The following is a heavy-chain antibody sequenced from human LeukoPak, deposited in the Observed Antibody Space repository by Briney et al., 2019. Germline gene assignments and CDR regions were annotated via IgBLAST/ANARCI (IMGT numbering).Heavy chain of an antibody. V-gene: IGHV1-18*01. CDR1: GYTFTSYG. CDR2: ISAYNGNT. J-gene: IGHJ4*02. CDR3: ARESDSSGWYGGDDY. Sequence: ASVKVSCKASGYTFTSYGISWVRQAPGQGLEWMGWISAYNGNTNYAQKLQGRVTMTTDTSTSTAYMELRSLRSDDTAVYYCARESDSSGWYGGDDYWGQGTLVTVSS. D-gene: IGHD6-19*01.